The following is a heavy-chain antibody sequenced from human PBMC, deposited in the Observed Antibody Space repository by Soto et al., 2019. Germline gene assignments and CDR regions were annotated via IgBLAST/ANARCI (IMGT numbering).Heavy chain of an antibody. D-gene: IGHD2-2*01. V-gene: IGHV5-51*01. CDR1: GFTFTSYW. J-gene: IGHJ5*02. CDR2: IYPADSQT. CDR3: VRQATRYWSKWCEP. Sequence: GESLKISCEVSGFTFTSYWIAWVRQMPGKGLEWMGGIYPADSQTRYSPTFQGQVAISADKSVNTAYLQWRSLKASDTAIYFCVRQATRYWSKWCEPWGQGPLVTVSS.